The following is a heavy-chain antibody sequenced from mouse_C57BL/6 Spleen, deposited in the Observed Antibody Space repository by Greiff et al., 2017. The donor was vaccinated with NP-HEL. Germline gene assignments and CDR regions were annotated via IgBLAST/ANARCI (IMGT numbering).Heavy chain of an antibody. CDR1: GYAFSSSW. CDR2: IYPGDGDT. J-gene: IGHJ3*01. Sequence: VKLQESGPELVKPGASVKISCKASGYAFSSSWMNWVKQRPGKGLEWIGRIYPGDGDTNYNGKFKGKATLTADKSSSTAYMQLSSLTSEDSAVYFCARGDDHAWFAYWGQGTLVTVSA. CDR3: ARGDDHAWFAY. V-gene: IGHV1-82*01.